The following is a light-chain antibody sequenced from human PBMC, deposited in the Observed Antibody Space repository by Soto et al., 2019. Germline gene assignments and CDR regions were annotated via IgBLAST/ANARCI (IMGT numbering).Light chain of an antibody. V-gene: IGKV3-20*01. Sequence: EVVLTQSPGTLSLSPGERATLSCRASQSVSNNYFAWYQQKPGQAPRLLIFGSSDRATGIPDRFRGSGSGTDFTLTISRLEPEDVAVYYCQQYGSSPPYTFGQGTKLEIK. CDR2: GSS. J-gene: IGKJ2*01. CDR1: QSVSNNY. CDR3: QQYGSSPPYT.